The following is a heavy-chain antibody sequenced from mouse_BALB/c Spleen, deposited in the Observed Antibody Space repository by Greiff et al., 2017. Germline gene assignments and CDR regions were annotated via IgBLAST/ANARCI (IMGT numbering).Heavy chain of an antibody. Sequence: VQLQQSGPELVKPGASVKIPCKASGYTFTDYNMDWVKQSHGKSLEWIGDIYPGGGYTNYNEKFKGKATLTADTSSSTAYMQLSSLTSEDSAVYFCATHYYGVYYFDYWGQGTTLTVSS. V-gene: IGHV1-83*01. D-gene: IGHD1-2*01. CDR1: YTFTDYNM. J-gene: IGHJ2*01. CDR2: YPGGGYTN. CDR3: THYYGVYYFDY.